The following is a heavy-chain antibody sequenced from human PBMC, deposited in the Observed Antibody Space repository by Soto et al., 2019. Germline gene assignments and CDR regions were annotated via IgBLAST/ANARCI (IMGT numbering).Heavy chain of an antibody. Sequence: SETLSLTCTVSGGSISSYYWSWIRQPPGKGLEWIGYTYYSGSTNYNPSLKSRVTISVDTSKNQFSLKLSSVTAADTAVYYCAGFTYYYDSSRGLGDYFDYWGQGTLVTVSS. CDR1: GGSISSYY. D-gene: IGHD3-22*01. CDR2: TYYSGST. V-gene: IGHV4-59*01. J-gene: IGHJ4*02. CDR3: AGFTYYYDSSRGLGDYFDY.